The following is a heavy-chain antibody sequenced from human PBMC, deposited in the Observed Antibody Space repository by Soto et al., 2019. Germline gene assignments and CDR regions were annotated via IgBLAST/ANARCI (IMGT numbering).Heavy chain of an antibody. CDR2: IYDSGST. V-gene: IGHV4-59*12. CDR1: GGTIKSYY. J-gene: IGHJ3*02. CDR3: ARVLGNDAFDI. Sequence: SETLSLTCTVSGGTIKSYYWSWIRQPPGKGLEWIGNIYDSGSTNYNPSLKSRVTISVDKSKNQFSLKLSSVTAADTAVYYCARVLGNDAFDIWGQGTMVTVSS. D-gene: IGHD3-3*02.